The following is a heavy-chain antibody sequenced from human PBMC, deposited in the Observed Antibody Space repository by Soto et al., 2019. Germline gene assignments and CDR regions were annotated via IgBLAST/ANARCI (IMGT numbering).Heavy chain of an antibody. D-gene: IGHD6-19*01. Sequence: LRLSCATSGFRFSSYGMHWVRQAPGKGLEWVAVMSYDGSKKYYADSVKGRFIISRDNSKNTMYVQMNSLRTEDTALYYCAKDRLRAGGLVPISLDAFDFWGRGTMVTVSS. CDR3: AKDRLRAGGLVPISLDAFDF. CDR2: MSYDGSKK. CDR1: GFRFSSYG. J-gene: IGHJ3*01. V-gene: IGHV3-30*18.